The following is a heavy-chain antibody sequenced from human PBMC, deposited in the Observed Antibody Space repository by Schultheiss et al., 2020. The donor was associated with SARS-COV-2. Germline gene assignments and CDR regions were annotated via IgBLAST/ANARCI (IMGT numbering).Heavy chain of an antibody. D-gene: IGHD2-8*02. CDR3: ARDLMSGETVLVAIDY. CDR1: GFTFSNYA. CDR2: ISGRDFST. J-gene: IGHJ4*02. Sequence: GGSLRLSCAASGFTFSNYAMSWVRQTPGKGLEWVSGISGRDFSTDYTDSVKGRFTISRDNSRNTLYLQMNSLRVEDTAVYYCARDLMSGETVLVAIDYWGQGTLVTVSS. V-gene: IGHV3-23*01.